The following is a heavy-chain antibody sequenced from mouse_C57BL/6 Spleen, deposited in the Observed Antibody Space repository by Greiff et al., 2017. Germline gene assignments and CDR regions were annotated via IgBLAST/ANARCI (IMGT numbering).Heavy chain of an antibody. J-gene: IGHJ1*03. CDR1: GYAFSGYW. Sequence: VQLQQSGAELVKPGASVKISCKASGYAFSGYWMNWVKQRPGKGLEWIGQIYPGDGDTTYNGKFKGKATLTADKSSSTAYMQLSSQTTEDSAVYYWARVEKVVATDWYFDVWGTGTTVTVSS. D-gene: IGHD1-1*01. V-gene: IGHV1-80*01. CDR3: ARVEKVVATDWYFDV. CDR2: IYPGDGDT.